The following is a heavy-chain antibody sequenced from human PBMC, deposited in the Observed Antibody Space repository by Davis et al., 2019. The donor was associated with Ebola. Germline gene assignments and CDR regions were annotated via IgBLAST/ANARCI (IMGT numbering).Heavy chain of an antibody. CDR2: INHSGST. CDR1: GGSFSGYY. D-gene: IGHD3-3*01. Sequence: SETLSLTCAVYGGSFSGYYWSWIRQPPGKGLEWIGEINHSGSTNYNPSLKSRVTISVDTSKNQFSLKLSSVTAADTAVYYCARGRRSGITIFGVVIIGGFDYWGQGTLVTVSS. J-gene: IGHJ4*02. V-gene: IGHV4-34*01. CDR3: ARGRRSGITIFGVVIIGGFDY.